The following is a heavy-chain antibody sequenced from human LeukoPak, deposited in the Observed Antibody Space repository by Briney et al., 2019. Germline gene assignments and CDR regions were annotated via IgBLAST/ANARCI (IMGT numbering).Heavy chain of an antibody. CDR2: ISPGGGTT. Sequence: GGSLRLSCAVSGFAFGSEAMSWVRQSPARGLEWVASISPGGGTTYYADYVKGRFTIPRDNSNNTLYLQMKSLRAEDTAVYYCAKGKGYYGSGPYYFDYWGQGIRVTISS. D-gene: IGHD3-10*01. J-gene: IGHJ4*02. V-gene: IGHV3-23*01. CDR3: AKGKGYYGSGPYYFDY. CDR1: GFAFGSEA.